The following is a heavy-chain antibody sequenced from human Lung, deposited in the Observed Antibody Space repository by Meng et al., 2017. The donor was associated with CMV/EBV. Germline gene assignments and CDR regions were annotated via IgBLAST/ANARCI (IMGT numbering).Heavy chain of an antibody. CDR1: GFTFSTYS. Sequence: ESLKISCAASGFTFSTYSMNWVRQAPGKGLEWVSSISSSSSYIYYVDSVKGRFTISRDNAKNSLYLQMNSLRAEDTAVYYCARSDAYRSSWYGDYWGQGTLVTVSS. V-gene: IGHV3-21*01. CDR2: ISSSSSYI. D-gene: IGHD6-13*01. CDR3: ARSDAYRSSWYGDY. J-gene: IGHJ4*02.